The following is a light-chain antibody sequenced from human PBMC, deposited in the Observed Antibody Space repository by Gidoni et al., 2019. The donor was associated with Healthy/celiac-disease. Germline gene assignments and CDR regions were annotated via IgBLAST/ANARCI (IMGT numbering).Light chain of an antibody. V-gene: IGKV3-11*01. CDR2: DAS. J-gene: IGKJ4*01. CDR1: QSVSSY. Sequence: EIVLTQSPATLSLSPGERATLSCRASQSVSSYLAWYQQNPGQAPRLLIYDASNRATGIPARFSGSGSGTDFTLTISSLEPEDFAVYSCQQRSNWPPTFGGGTKVEIK. CDR3: QQRSNWPPT.